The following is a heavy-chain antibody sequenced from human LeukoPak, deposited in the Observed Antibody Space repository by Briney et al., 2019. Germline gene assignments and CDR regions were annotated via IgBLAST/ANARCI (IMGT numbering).Heavy chain of an antibody. CDR1: GGSISSSSYY. V-gene: IGHV4-39*07. Sequence: PSETLSLTCTVSGGSISSSSYYWGWIRQPPGKGLEWIGSIYYSGSTYYNPSLKSRVTISVDTPKNQFSLKLSSVTAADTAVYYCARDRGQQLTLLNNAFDIWGQGTMVTVSS. J-gene: IGHJ3*02. D-gene: IGHD6-13*01. CDR3: ARDRGQQLTLLNNAFDI. CDR2: IYYSGST.